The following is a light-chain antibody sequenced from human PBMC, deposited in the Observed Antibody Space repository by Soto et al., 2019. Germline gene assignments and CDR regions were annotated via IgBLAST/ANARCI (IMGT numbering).Light chain of an antibody. Sequence: EMVMTQSPATLSVSPGERATLSCRASENIITNLAWYQQKPGQPPRLLIYSASVRATGIPARFSGSGSGTEFTLTISSLEPEDFAVYYCQQRSNWPLTFGPGTKVDIK. CDR3: QQRSNWPLT. J-gene: IGKJ3*01. CDR2: SAS. V-gene: IGKV3-11*01. CDR1: ENIITN.